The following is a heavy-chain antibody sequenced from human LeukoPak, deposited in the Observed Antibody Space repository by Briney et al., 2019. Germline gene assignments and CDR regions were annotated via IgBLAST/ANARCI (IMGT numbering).Heavy chain of an antibody. D-gene: IGHD3-10*01. Sequence: GGSLRLSCAASGFTFSSYGMHWVRQAPGKGLEWVAIIWYDGTNKYYADSVKGRFTISRDNSKNTLYLQMNSLKTEDTAVYFCATDVPTFGSGEMDYWGQGTLVTVSS. J-gene: IGHJ4*02. CDR3: ATDVPTFGSGEMDY. CDR1: GFTFSSYG. CDR2: IWYDGTNK. V-gene: IGHV3-33*01.